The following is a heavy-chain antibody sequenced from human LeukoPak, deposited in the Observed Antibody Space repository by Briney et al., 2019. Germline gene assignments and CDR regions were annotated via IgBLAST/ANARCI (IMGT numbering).Heavy chain of an antibody. V-gene: IGHV1-8*01. CDR3: ARARLTSRRAYSSSLSWFDP. CDR2: MNPNSGNT. Sequence: ASVKVSCKASGYTFTSYDINWVRQATGQGLEWMGWMNPNSGNTGYAQKFQGRVTMTRNTSIGTAYMELSSLRSEDTAVYYCARARLTSRRAYSSSLSWFDPWGQGTLVTVSS. CDR1: GYTFTSYD. J-gene: IGHJ5*02. D-gene: IGHD6-13*01.